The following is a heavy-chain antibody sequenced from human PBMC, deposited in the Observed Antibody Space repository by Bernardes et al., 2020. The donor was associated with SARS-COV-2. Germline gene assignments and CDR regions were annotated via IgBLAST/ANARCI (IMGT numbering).Heavy chain of an antibody. Sequence: GESLKISCKGSGYSLTNYWISWVRQMPGKGLEWMGSIGPTESYTTVSPSFQGHVTISADQSTSTAYLQWSSLKASDTAMYYCAGPCGGDCYGAFDIWGQGTMVTVSS. D-gene: IGHD2-21*02. CDR3: AGPCGGDCYGAFDI. CDR2: IGPTESYT. J-gene: IGHJ3*02. CDR1: GYSLTNYW. V-gene: IGHV5-10-1*01.